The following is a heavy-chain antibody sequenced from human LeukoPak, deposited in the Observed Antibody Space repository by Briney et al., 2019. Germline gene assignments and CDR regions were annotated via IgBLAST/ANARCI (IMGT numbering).Heavy chain of an antibody. CDR2: MNPNSGNT. CDR3: ARSGVRGSYYVDWVFDY. CDR1: GYTFTSYD. Sequence: ASVKVSCKASGYTFTSYDINWVRQATGQGLEWMGWMNPNSGNTGYAQKFQGRVTMTRNTSISTAYMELSSLRSEDTAVYYCARSGVRGSYYVDWVFDYWGQGTLVTVSS. D-gene: IGHD1-26*01. V-gene: IGHV1-8*01. J-gene: IGHJ4*02.